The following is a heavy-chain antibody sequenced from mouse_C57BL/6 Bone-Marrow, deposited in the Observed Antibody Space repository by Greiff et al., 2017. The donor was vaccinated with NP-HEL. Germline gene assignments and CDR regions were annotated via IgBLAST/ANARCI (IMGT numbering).Heavy chain of an antibody. J-gene: IGHJ2*01. Sequence: VQLQQPGAELVKPGASVKVSCKASGYTFTSYWMHWVKQRPGQGLEWIGRIHPSDSDTNYNQKFKGKATLTVDKSSSTAYMQLSSLTSEDAAVYDCAILTAQAAYYFDYWGQGTTLTVSS. V-gene: IGHV1-74*01. D-gene: IGHD3-2*02. CDR2: IHPSDSDT. CDR3: AILTAQAAYYFDY. CDR1: GYTFTSYW.